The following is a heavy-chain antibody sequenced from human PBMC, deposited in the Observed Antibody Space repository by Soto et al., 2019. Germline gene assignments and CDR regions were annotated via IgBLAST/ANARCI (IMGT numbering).Heavy chain of an antibody. CDR3: ARYYCSGGSCNSNFDY. CDR2: VYYTGST. Sequence: SETLSLTCTVSGGAISGYYWSWIRQSPGKGLEWIGYVYYTGSTNYNPSLKSRVTISVDMSKNHFSLKLSSVTTADTAVYYCARYYCSGGSCNSNFDYWGQGTLVTVSS. D-gene: IGHD2-15*01. CDR1: GGAISGYY. J-gene: IGHJ4*02. V-gene: IGHV4-59*01.